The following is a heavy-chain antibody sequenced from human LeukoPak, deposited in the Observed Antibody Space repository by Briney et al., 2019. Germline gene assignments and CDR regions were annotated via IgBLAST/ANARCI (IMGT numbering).Heavy chain of an antibody. CDR3: AGSYGDTSYYYYGMDV. CDR2: INPSGGST. D-gene: IGHD4-17*01. V-gene: IGHV1-46*01. J-gene: IGHJ6*02. Sequence: GASVKVSCKASGYTFTSYYMHWVRQAPGQGLEWMGIINPSGGSTSYAQKFQGKVTMTRDTPKNQFSLKLSSVTAADTAVYYCAGSYGDTSYYYYGMDVWGQGTTVTVSS. CDR1: GYTFTSYY.